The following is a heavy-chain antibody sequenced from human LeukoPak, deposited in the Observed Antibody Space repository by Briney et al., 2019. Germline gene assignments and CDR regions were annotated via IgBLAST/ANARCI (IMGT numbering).Heavy chain of an antibody. J-gene: IGHJ4*02. V-gene: IGHV3-74*01. CDR2: INSDVGST. Sequence: PVGSLRLSCAASGFTFSSYWMHWVRQAPGKGLGWVSRINSDVGSTSYADSVKGRFTISRDNAKNTLYLQMNSLRAEDTAVYYCARGGWWSEYWGQGTLVTVSS. CDR3: ARGGWWSEY. CDR1: GFTFSSYW. D-gene: IGHD6-19*01.